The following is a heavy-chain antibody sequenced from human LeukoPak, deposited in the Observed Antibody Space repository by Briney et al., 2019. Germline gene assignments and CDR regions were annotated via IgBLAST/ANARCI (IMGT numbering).Heavy chain of an antibody. CDR1: GFTFSSYA. CDR2: ISGSGGST. D-gene: IGHD3-10*01. Sequence: GGSLRLSCAASGFTFSSYAMSWVRQAPGKGLEWVSAISGSGGSTYYADSVKGRFTISRDNSKNTLYLQTNSLRAEDTAVYYCAKGVSYYGSGSYYQADYWGQGTLVTVSS. J-gene: IGHJ4*02. V-gene: IGHV3-23*01. CDR3: AKGVSYYGSGSYYQADY.